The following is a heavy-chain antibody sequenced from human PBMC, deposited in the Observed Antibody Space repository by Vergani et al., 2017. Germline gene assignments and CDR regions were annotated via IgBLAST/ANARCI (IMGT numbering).Heavy chain of an antibody. CDR2: ISYDGSNK. CDR1: GFTFSSYA. J-gene: IGHJ5*02. V-gene: IGHV3-30-3*01. Sequence: QVQLVESVGGVVQPGRSLRLSCAASGFTFSSYAMHWVRQAPGKGLEWVAVISYDGSNKYYADSVKGRFTISRDNSKNTLYLQMNSLRAEDTAVYYCARAIVVARNWFDPWGQGTLVTVSS. CDR3: ARAIVVARNWFDP. D-gene: IGHD2-15*01.